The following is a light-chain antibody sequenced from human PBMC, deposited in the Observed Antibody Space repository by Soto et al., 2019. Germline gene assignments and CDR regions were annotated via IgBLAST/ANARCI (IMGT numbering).Light chain of an antibody. CDR1: RSVWNNY. J-gene: IGKJ3*01. CDR3: QQYGSSPT. Sequence: EIVLTQSPGTLSLSPGEGATLSCRASRSVWNNYLAWYLQKPGQTPSLLLYGASSRATGNPDRFSGSGSGTDFTLTICRLEPEDFAVYFCQQYGSSPTFGPGTKVEIK. V-gene: IGKV3-20*01. CDR2: GAS.